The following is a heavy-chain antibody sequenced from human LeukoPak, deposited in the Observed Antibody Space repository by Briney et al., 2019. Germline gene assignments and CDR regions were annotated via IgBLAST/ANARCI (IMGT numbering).Heavy chain of an antibody. CDR2: FSDSGNT. Sequence: SETLSLTCTVSGGSISNHYWSWIRQPPGRGLEWIGYFSDSGNTIYNPSLKSRVTILGDTSKNRFSLKLSSVTAADTAVYYCARHATGSYSVPWLDPWGQGTLVTVST. J-gene: IGHJ5*02. D-gene: IGHD3-10*01. V-gene: IGHV4-59*08. CDR3: ARHATGSYSVPWLDP. CDR1: GGSISNHY.